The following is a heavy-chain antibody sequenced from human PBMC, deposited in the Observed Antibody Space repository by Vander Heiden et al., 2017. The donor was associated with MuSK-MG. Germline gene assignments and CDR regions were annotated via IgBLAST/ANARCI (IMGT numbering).Heavy chain of an antibody. V-gene: IGHV3-53*01. D-gene: IGHD2-2*01. CDR2: MYGGGRT. Sequence: EVQLVESGGGVIQPGGSRRLSCAASGFTVSGNYMSWVRQDPGKGLEWVSVMYGGGRTYYADSVKGRFTISRDNSKNTLYLQMNSLRAEDTAVYYCARVVVPAAKINWFDPWGQGTLVTVSS. CDR1: GFTVSGNY. CDR3: ARVVVPAAKINWFDP. J-gene: IGHJ5*02.